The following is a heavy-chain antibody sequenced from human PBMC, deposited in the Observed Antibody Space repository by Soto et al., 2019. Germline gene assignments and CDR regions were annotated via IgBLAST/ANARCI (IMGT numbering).Heavy chain of an antibody. V-gene: IGHV3-33*01. CDR2: IWYDGSNK. CDR1: GFTFSSYG. Sequence: HPGGSLRLSCASSGFTFSSYGMHWVRQAPGKGLEWVAVIWYDGSNKYYADSVKGRFTISRDNSKNTLYLQMNSLRAEDTAVYYCARDSDYGDYGNNDAFDIWGQGTMVTVSS. D-gene: IGHD4-17*01. J-gene: IGHJ3*02. CDR3: ARDSDYGDYGNNDAFDI.